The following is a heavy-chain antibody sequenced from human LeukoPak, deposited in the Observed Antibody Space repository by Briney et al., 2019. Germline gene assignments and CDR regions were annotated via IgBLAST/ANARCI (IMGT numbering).Heavy chain of an antibody. J-gene: IGHJ3*02. CDR2: TRNKANSYTT. Sequence: GGSLRLSCAASGFTFSDHCMDWVRQAPGKGLEWVGRTRNKANSYTTEYAASVKGRFTISRADSENSLYLQMNSLKTEDTAVYYCARVRYCSSTTCRGAFDIWGQGTMVTVSS. CDR1: GFTFSDHC. CDR3: ARVRYCSSTTCRGAFDI. D-gene: IGHD2-2*01. V-gene: IGHV3-72*01.